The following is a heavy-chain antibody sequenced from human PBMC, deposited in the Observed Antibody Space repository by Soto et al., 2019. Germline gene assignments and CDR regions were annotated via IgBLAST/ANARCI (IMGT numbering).Heavy chain of an antibody. CDR2: IDPDSGDT. J-gene: IGHJ4*02. CDR3: ARGPLE. CDR1: GYTFTGYY. V-gene: IGHV1-2*02. Sequence: ASVKVSCKASGYTFTGYYLHWVRQAPGQGPEWVGKIDPDSGDTDQSQKFQGRVTLTRDTAIDTAYMELTRLTLDDTAIYCCARGPLEWGQGTLVTVSS.